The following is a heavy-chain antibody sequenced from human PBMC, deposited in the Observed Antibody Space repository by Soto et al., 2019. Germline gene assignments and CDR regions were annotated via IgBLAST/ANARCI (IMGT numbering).Heavy chain of an antibody. CDR3: ARAPYYDILTGYLHWFDP. J-gene: IGHJ5*02. CDR1: GGSFSGYY. CDR2: INHSGST. Sequence: QVQLQQWGAGLLKPSETLSLTCAVYGGSFSGYYWSWIRQPPGKGLEWIGEINHSGSTNYNPSLKSRVTTSVDTSKNQFSLKLSSVTAADTAVYYCARAPYYDILTGYLHWFDPWGQGTLVTVSS. D-gene: IGHD3-9*01. V-gene: IGHV4-34*01.